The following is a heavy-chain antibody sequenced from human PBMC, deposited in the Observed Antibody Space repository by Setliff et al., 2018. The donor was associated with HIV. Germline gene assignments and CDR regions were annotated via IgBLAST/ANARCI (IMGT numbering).Heavy chain of an antibody. V-gene: IGHV3-23*01. CDR1: GFTFGSYA. CDR2: ISGSGDST. CDR3: ARDLPITIPKYYFYMDV. D-gene: IGHD2-2*01. J-gene: IGHJ6*03. Sequence: PGGSLRLSCAPSGFTFGSYAMSWVRQAPGKGLEWVSVISGSGDSTFYADSLKGRFTISRDNSKNTLYLQMNSLRAEDTALYYCARDLPITIPKYYFYMDVWGKGTTVTVSS.